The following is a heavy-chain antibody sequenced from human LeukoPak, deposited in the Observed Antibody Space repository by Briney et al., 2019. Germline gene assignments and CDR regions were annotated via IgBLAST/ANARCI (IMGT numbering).Heavy chain of an antibody. D-gene: IGHD6-19*01. V-gene: IGHV3-23*01. Sequence: GGSLRLSCAASGFTFSNYVMSWVRQAPGKGLEWVSAISGGGGSPHYADSVKGRFTISRDNSKNTLYLQMSSLRAGDTAVYYCAKDGSSGWYDYFDYWGQGTLVTVSS. J-gene: IGHJ4*02. CDR2: ISGGGGSP. CDR1: GFTFSNYV. CDR3: AKDGSSGWYDYFDY.